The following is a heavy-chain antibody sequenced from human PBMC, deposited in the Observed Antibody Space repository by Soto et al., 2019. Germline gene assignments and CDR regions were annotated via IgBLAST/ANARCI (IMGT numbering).Heavy chain of an antibody. CDR3: ASGRLLWFGEFSY. J-gene: IGHJ4*02. CDR1: GGPISSSNW. D-gene: IGHD3-10*01. V-gene: IGHV4-4*02. CDR2: IYHSGST. Sequence: SETLSLTCAVSGGPISSSNWWSWVRQPPGKGLEWIGEIYHSGSTNYNPSLKSRVTISVDKSKNQFSLKLSSVTAADTAVYYCASGRLLWFGEFSYWGQGTLVTVSS.